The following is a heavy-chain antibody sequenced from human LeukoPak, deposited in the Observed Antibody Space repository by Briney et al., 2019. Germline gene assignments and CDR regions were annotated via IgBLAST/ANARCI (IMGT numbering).Heavy chain of an antibody. CDR2: ITASGNSP. V-gene: IGHV3-23*01. Sequence: GGSLRLSCAASGFTFSNYAMSWVRQAPGKGLEWVSVITASGNSPFYADSVKGRFTISRDNYKNTLYLQMNSLRAEDTAIYYCAKDLLRKEYYFDYWGQGALVTVSS. D-gene: IGHD4-17*01. J-gene: IGHJ4*02. CDR1: GFTFSNYA. CDR3: AKDLLRKEYYFDY.